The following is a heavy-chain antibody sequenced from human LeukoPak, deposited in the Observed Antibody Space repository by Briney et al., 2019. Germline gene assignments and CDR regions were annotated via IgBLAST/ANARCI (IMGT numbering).Heavy chain of an antibody. J-gene: IGHJ4*02. CDR3: AKSGGDYFDY. CDR1: GFTFSSYG. Sequence: LRLSCAASGFTFSSYGMHWVRQAPGKGLEWVAVISYDGSNKYYADSVKGRFTISRDSSKNTLYLQMNSLRAEDTAVYYCAKSGGDYFDYWGQGTLVTVSS. D-gene: IGHD2-21*01. V-gene: IGHV3-30*18. CDR2: ISYDGSNK.